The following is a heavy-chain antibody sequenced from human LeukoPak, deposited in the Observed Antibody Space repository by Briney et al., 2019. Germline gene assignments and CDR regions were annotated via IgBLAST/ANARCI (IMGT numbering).Heavy chain of an antibody. CDR2: ISTYNGNT. Sequence: GASVKVSCKASGYTFTNYGINWVRQAPGQGLEWMGWISTYNGNTDYAQKPQGRVTMTTDTSTSTAYMELRSLRSDDTAVYYCARSSGSYSVDAFDIWGQGTMVTVSS. CDR3: ARSSGSYSVDAFDI. CDR1: GYTFTNYG. J-gene: IGHJ3*02. D-gene: IGHD1-26*01. V-gene: IGHV1-18*01.